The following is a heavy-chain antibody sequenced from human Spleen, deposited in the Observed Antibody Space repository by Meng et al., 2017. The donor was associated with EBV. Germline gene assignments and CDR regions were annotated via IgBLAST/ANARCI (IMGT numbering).Heavy chain of an antibody. Sequence: QVQLVQSGSEFKKPWTSVKVSCKASGYSFTNYAMNWVRQAPGQGLEWMGWINTKTENPMYAQGFIRRFVFSLDTSVSTAYLQLNALKAEDTAVYYCARERELSVDYWGQGTLVTVSS. CDR2: INTKTENP. D-gene: IGHD1-26*01. V-gene: IGHV7-4-1*02. J-gene: IGHJ4*02. CDR1: GYSFTNYA. CDR3: ARERELSVDY.